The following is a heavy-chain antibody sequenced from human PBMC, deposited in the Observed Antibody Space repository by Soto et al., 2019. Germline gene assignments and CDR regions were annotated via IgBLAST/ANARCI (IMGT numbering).Heavy chain of an antibody. CDR3: ARDLDSYCSVTTCHAMYX. Sequence: TLSLTCVVCGGSIRSTNWLAWVRQTPGKGLEWIGELYNNGTSNYNPSLKGRATISVDRSKDQVSLRLNSVIDADTAVYHCARDLDSYCSVTTCHAMYXWGQGTPVTVS. CDR1: GGSIRSTNW. V-gene: IGHV4-4*02. J-gene: IGHJ6*02. D-gene: IGHD2-15*01. CDR2: LYNNGTS.